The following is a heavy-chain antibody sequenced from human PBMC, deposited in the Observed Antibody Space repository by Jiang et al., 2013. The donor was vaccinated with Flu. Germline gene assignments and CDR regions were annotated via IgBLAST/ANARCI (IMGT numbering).Heavy chain of an antibody. CDR1: GYSFTSYW. V-gene: IGHV5-51*03. CDR3: ARRVGRIAASGHYFDN. Sequence: SGAEVKKPGESLKISCKGSGYSFTSYWIGWVRQMPGKGLEWMGIIYPGDSDTRYSPSFQGQITISADRSSSTAYLQWSNLKASDTAIYYCARRVGRIAASGHYFDNWGQGTRVTVSS. CDR2: IYPGDSDT. D-gene: IGHD6-13*01. J-gene: IGHJ4*02.